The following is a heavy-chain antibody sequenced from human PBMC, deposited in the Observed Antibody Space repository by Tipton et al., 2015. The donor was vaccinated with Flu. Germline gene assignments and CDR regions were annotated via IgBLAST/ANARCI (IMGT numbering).Heavy chain of an antibody. Sequence: QVQLVQSGAEVKKPGASVKVSCKASGYTFTNYGLSWVRQAPGQGLEWMAWISGHNGDTNYAQKFQGRVTMTTDTSTSTVYMELRSLTSDDTAVYCCARDWDRVTLVQYHGMDVWGQGTTVTVS. CDR3: ARDWDRVTLVQYHGMDV. CDR2: ISGHNGDT. V-gene: IGHV1-18*01. J-gene: IGHJ6*02. CDR1: GYTFTNYG. D-gene: IGHD2-8*02.